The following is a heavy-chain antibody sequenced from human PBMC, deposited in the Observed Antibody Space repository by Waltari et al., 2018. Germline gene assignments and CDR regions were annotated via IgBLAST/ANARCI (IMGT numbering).Heavy chain of an antibody. CDR2: IHISGRI. CDR3: ARDYGQDWFDP. V-gene: IGHV4-4*07. Sequence: QVQLQESAPGLVRPSETLSLTCTLSGGSISDFYWTWIRQPAGKGLEWIGRIHISGRIDYHPSLRSGVSMSVDTSKNQFSLKLSSIIAADTAVYYCARDYGQDWFDPWGQGTLVTVSS. CDR1: GGSISDFY. D-gene: IGHD3-10*01. J-gene: IGHJ5*02.